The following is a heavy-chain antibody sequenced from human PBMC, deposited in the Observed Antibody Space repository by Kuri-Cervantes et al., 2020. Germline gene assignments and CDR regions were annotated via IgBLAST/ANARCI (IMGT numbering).Heavy chain of an antibody. CDR3: ARERKGLGDAFDI. V-gene: IGHV3-33*01. J-gene: IGHJ3*02. D-gene: IGHD2/OR15-2a*01. Sequence: GESLKISCAASGFTFSSYGMHWVRQAPGKGLEWVAVIWYDGSNKYYADSVKGRFTISGDNSKNTLYLQMNSLRAEDTAVYYCARERKGLGDAFDIWGQGTMVTVSS. CDR2: IWYDGSNK. CDR1: GFTFSSYG.